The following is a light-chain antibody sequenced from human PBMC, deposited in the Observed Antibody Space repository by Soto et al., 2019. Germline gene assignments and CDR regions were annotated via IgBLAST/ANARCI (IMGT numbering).Light chain of an antibody. J-gene: IGKJ1*01. CDR2: KAS. CDR3: QHYSGYSPWT. V-gene: IGKV1-5*03. CDR1: HSVDSW. Sequence: DIQMTQSPSTLSASVGDSVTITCRASHSVDSWLAWFQQKPGKAPNVLIYKASNLASGVPSRFSGSGSGTKFPLPISSLQPDEFATYYCQHYSGYSPWTFGQGTRVEIK.